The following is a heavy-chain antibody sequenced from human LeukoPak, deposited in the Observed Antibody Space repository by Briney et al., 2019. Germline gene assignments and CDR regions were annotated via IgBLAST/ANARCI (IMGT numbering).Heavy chain of an antibody. D-gene: IGHD2-2*02. CDR1: GFKFSNYS. CDR2: ISSSSSYI. J-gene: IGHJ4*02. Sequence: GGSLRLSCSASGFKFSNYSMNWVRQAPGKGLEWVSSISSSSSYIYYADSVKGRFTISRDNAKNSLYLQMNSLRAEDTAVYYCARGKIYCSSTSCYTVDYWGQGTLVTVSS. CDR3: ARGKIYCSSTSCYTVDY. V-gene: IGHV3-21*01.